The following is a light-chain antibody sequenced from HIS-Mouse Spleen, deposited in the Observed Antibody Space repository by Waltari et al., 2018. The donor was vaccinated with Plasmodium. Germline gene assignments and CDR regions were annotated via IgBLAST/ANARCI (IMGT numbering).Light chain of an antibody. V-gene: IGKV1-33*01. CDR1: QDISNY. J-gene: IGKJ3*01. CDR3: QQYDNLPPLFT. Sequence: DIQMTQSPSSLSASVGDRVTITCQASQDISNYLNRYQQKPAKAPKLLIYDASNLETGVPSRFSGSGSGTDFTFTISSLQPEDIATYYCQQYDNLPPLFTFGPGTKVDIK. CDR2: DAS.